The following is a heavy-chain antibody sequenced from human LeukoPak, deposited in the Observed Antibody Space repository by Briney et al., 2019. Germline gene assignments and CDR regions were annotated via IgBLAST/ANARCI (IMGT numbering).Heavy chain of an antibody. CDR1: GGSISSYH. V-gene: IGHV4-59*08. CDR2: IYYSGST. CDR3: ARLLAAAGTLHFDY. J-gene: IGHJ4*02. Sequence: SETLSLTCTVSGGSISSYHWSWIRQPPGKGLEWIGYIYYSGSTNYNPSLKSRVTISVDTSKNQFSLKLSSVTAADTAVYYCARLLAAAGTLHFDYWGQGTLVTVSS. D-gene: IGHD6-13*01.